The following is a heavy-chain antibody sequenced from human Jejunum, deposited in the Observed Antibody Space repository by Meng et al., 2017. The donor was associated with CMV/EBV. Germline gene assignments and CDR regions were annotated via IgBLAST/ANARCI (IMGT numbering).Heavy chain of an antibody. Sequence: GYSLIDAYVHWVRQAPGQGLEWMGWVNPNTGVTTYAQRFRGRVSMTRDTSINTVYLELSRLTPDDTAMYYCTRDQMVLGTIYHWFDPWGQGTLVTVSS. V-gene: IGHV1-2*02. D-gene: IGHD1-1*01. CDR2: VNPNTGVT. CDR1: GYSLIDAY. J-gene: IGHJ5*02. CDR3: TRDQMVLGTIYHWFDP.